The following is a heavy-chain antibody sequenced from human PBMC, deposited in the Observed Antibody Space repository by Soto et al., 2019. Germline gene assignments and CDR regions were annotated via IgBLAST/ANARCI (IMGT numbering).Heavy chain of an antibody. CDR2: IYHSGST. CDR1: VGSISSSNW. CDR3: ARYKAVAGSDYYYYGMDV. Sequence: SETLSVTCAVSVGSISSSNWWSCVRQPPGKGLEWIGEIYHSGSTNYNPSLKSRVTISVDKSKNQFSLKLSSVTAADTAVYYCARYKAVAGSDYYYYGMDVWGQGTTVTVSS. V-gene: IGHV4-4*02. D-gene: IGHD6-19*01. J-gene: IGHJ6*02.